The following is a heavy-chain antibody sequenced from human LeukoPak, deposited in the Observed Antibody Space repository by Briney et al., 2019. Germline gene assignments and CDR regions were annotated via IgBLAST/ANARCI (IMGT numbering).Heavy chain of an antibody. CDR1: GFSFSSYP. D-gene: IGHD6-13*01. V-gene: IGHV3-30*09. Sequence: GGSLRLSCAASGFSFSSYPIHWVRQAPGKGLEWVAVISSDGNSKNFALSVKGRFAISRDNSKNTLFLQMNSLRAEDTAVYYCARDWGIAAGGDYWGQGTLVTVSS. J-gene: IGHJ4*02. CDR3: ARDWGIAAGGDY. CDR2: ISSDGNSK.